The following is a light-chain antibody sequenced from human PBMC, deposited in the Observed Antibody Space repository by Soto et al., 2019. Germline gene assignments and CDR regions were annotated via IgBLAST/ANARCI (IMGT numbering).Light chain of an antibody. CDR2: EVS. CDR1: GSDVGSYKY. CDR3: SSYTSISSLGV. J-gene: IGLJ1*01. Sequence: QSVLTQPASVSGSPGQSITISCTGTGSDVGSYKYVSWYQQHPGKAPKLIIFEVSNRPSGVSDRFSGSKSGNTASLTISGLQAEDEADYYCSSYTSISSLGVFGTGTKVTVI. V-gene: IGLV2-14*01.